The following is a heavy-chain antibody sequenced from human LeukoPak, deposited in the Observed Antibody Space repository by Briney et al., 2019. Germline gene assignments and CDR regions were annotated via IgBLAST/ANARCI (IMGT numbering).Heavy chain of an antibody. J-gene: IGHJ5*02. V-gene: IGHV1-69*13. CDR1: GGTFSSYA. CDR3: ARDRRALEWEQIPGRFDP. D-gene: IGHD1-26*01. CDR2: IIPIFGTA. Sequence: SVKVSCKASGGTFSSYAISWVRQAPGQGLEWMGGIIPIFGTANYAQKLQGRVTITADESTSTAYMELSSLRSEDTAVYYCARDRRALEWEQIPGRFDPWGQGTLVTVSS.